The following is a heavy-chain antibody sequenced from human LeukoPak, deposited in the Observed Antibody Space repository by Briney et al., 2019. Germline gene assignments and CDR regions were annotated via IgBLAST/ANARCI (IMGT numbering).Heavy chain of an antibody. J-gene: IGHJ6*03. Sequence: PGRSLRLSCAASGFTFDDYGMSWVRQAPGKGLEWVSGINWNGGSTGYADSVKGRFTISRDNAKNSLYLQMNSLRAEDTALYYCARALRGDGDYDYYYMDVWGKGTTVTVSS. V-gene: IGHV3-20*04. CDR2: INWNGGST. D-gene: IGHD2-21*02. CDR3: ARALRGDGDYDYYYMDV. CDR1: GFTFDDYG.